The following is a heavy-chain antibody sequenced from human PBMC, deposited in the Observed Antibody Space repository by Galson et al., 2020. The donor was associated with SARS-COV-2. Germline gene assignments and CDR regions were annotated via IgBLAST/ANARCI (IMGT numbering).Heavy chain of an antibody. J-gene: IGHJ5*02. CDR1: GGSISSSNW. CDR2: IYHSGST. CDR3: ARDSDCSSTSCYRFQNWFDP. V-gene: IGHV4-4*02. D-gene: IGHD2-2*01. Sequence: SETLSLTCAVSGGSISSSNWWSWVRQPPGKGLEWIGEIYHSGSTNYNPSLKSRVTISVDKSKNQFSLKLSSVTAADTAVYYCARDSDCSSTSCYRFQNWFDPWGQGTLVTVSS.